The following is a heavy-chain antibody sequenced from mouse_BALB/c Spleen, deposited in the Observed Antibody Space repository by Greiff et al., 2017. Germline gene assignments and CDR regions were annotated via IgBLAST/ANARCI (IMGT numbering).Heavy chain of an antibody. J-gene: IGHJ4*01. CDR2: ISYDGSN. CDR3: APAMITTDAMDY. CDR1: GYSITSGYY. V-gene: IGHV3-6*02. Sequence: EVQLQESGPGLVKPSQSLSLTCSVTGYSITSGYYWNWIRQFPGNKLEWMGYISYDGSNNYNPSLKNRISITRDTSKNQFFLKLNSVTTEDTATYYCAPAMITTDAMDYWGQGTSVTVSS. D-gene: IGHD2-4*01.